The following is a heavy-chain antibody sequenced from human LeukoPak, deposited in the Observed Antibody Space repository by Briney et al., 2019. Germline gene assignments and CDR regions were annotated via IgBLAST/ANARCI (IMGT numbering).Heavy chain of an antibody. V-gene: IGHV1-18*04. CDR3: ARENLYYDFWSGYPRYYFDY. Sequence: ASVKVSCRASGYTFTGYYMHWVRQAPGQGLEWMGWISAYNGNTNYAQKLQGRVTMTTDTSTSTAYMELRSLRSDDTAVYYCARENLYYDFWSGYPRYYFDYWGQGTLVTVSS. CDR1: GYTFTGYY. J-gene: IGHJ4*02. CDR2: ISAYNGNT. D-gene: IGHD3-3*01.